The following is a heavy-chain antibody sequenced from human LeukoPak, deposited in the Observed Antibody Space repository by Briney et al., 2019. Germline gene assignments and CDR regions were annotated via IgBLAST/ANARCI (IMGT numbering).Heavy chain of an antibody. D-gene: IGHD2-2*01. Sequence: GGSLRLSCAASGFTFSNYAIHWVRQAPGKGLEWVSIVGGRGVKTYYADSVKGRFTISRDNSKNTVYLQMNSLRAEDTAVYYCAKRGDCSGTCTYDYWGQGTLVTASS. CDR3: AKRGDCSGTCTYDY. CDR2: VGGRGVKT. J-gene: IGHJ4*02. CDR1: GFTFSNYA. V-gene: IGHV3-23*01.